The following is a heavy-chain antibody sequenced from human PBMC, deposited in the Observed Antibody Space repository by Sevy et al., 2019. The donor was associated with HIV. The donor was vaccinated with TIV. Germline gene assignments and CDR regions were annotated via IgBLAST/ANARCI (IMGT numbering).Heavy chain of an antibody. CDR3: ARVNKRYRGDNWFDP. CDR1: GYTFTGYY. Sequence: ASVKVSCKASGYTFTGYYMHWVRQAPGQGLEWMGRINPNSGGTNYAQKFQGRVTMTRDTSISTTYMELSRLRSDDKAGYYCARVNKRYRGDNWFDPWGQGTLVTVSS. CDR2: INPNSGGT. V-gene: IGHV1-2*06. D-gene: IGHD3-9*01. J-gene: IGHJ5*02.